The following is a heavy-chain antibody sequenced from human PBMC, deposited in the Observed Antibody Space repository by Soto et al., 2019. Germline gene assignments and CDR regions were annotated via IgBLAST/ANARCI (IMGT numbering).Heavy chain of an antibody. CDR3: ARADPDASVGY. CDR1: GGSMSSYY. D-gene: IGHD2-15*01. V-gene: IGHV4-59*01. CDR2: ISYSGST. Sequence: TETLSLTCTVSGGSMSSYYWTWLRQSPGRGLEWIGYISYSGSTYYNPSLKSRVTISADTSKNQFSLRMNSMIAADTAVYYCARADPDASVGYWGQGTLVTVSS. J-gene: IGHJ4*02.